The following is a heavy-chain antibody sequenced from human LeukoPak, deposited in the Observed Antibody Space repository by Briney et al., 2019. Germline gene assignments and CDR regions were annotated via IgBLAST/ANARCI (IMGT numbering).Heavy chain of an antibody. CDR3: AKGAVAGTYNLDC. Sequence: ASVKVSCKASGYSFTGYYMHWEREAPGQGLDWMGMINPSGGYTGYAQRLQGRVTMTRDTSTSTVYMELSSLRSDDTAVFYCAKGAVAGTYNLDCWGQGTLVTVSS. CDR1: GYSFTGYY. V-gene: IGHV1-46*01. CDR2: INPSGGYT. J-gene: IGHJ4*02. D-gene: IGHD6-19*01.